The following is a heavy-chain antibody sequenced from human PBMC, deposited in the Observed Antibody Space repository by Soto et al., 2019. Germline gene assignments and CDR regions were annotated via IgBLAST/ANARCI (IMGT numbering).Heavy chain of an antibody. CDR2: IFHCGST. D-gene: IGHD2-15*01. J-gene: IGHJ4*02. CDR3: ARKYFETTLYYIDY. CDR1: GDPITPNYR. V-gene: IGHV4-4*02. Sequence: SQTLAPTCDVSGDPITPNYRWGWVRPSPGAGLEWFGEIFHCGSTYATPSLRSRVGTSLDKSENRFSLRLNSVTAADTAIYYCARKYFETTLYYIDYGGQGIPVTVSS.